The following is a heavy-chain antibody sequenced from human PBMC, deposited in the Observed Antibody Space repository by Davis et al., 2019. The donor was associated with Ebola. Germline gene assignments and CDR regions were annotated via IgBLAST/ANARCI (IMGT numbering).Heavy chain of an antibody. CDR2: ISYDGSNK. J-gene: IGHJ6*02. V-gene: IGHV3-30*18. CDR1: GFTFSSYG. D-gene: IGHD3-3*01. CDR3: AKDPSYYDFWSGYRSYYYGMDV. Sequence: GGSLRPSCAASGFTFSSYGMHWVRQAPGKGLEWVAVISYDGSNKYYADSVKGRFTISRDNSKNTLYLQMNSLRAEDTAVYYCAKDPSYYDFWSGYRSYYYGMDVWGQGTTVTVSS.